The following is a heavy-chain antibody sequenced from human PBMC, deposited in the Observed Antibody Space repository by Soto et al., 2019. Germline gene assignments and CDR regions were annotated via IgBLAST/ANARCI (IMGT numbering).Heavy chain of an antibody. Sequence: GGSLRLSCAASGFTFSSYAMHWVRQAPGKGLEWVAVISYDGSNKYYADSVKGRFTISRDNSKNTLYLQMNSLRAEDTAVYYCARERDDRDAFDIWGQGTMVTVSS. CDR1: GFTFSSYA. D-gene: IGHD3-22*01. V-gene: IGHV3-30-3*01. CDR3: ARERDDRDAFDI. J-gene: IGHJ3*02. CDR2: ISYDGSNK.